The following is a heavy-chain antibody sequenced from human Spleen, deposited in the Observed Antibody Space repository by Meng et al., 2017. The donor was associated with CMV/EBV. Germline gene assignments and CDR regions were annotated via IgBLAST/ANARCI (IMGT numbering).Heavy chain of an antibody. Sequence: AISWVRQAPGQGLEWMGGTIPIFGTANYAQKFQGRVTISTDESTSTVYMELSSLRSEDTAVYYCARGDSSSSGVWGYFYYGMDVWGQGTVVTVSS. D-gene: IGHD6-6*01. V-gene: IGHV1-69*05. CDR2: TIPIFGTA. CDR1: A. CDR3: ARGDSSSSGVWGYFYYGMDV. J-gene: IGHJ6*02.